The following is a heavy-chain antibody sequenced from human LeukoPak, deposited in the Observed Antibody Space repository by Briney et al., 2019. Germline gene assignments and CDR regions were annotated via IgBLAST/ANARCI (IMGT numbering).Heavy chain of an antibody. Sequence: PGGSLRLSCAASGFTSSNYWMTWVRQAPGKGLEWVAVISYDGTNKHYADSARGRFTISRDDSKNTLYLQMNSLRPEDTALYYCARGGSSWYDPTDYWGLGTLVTVSS. D-gene: IGHD6-13*01. CDR2: ISYDGTNK. CDR3: ARGGSSWYDPTDY. V-gene: IGHV3-30-3*01. CDR1: GFTSSNYW. J-gene: IGHJ4*02.